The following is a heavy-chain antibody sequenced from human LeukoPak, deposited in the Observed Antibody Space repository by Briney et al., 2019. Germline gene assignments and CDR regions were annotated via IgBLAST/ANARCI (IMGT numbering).Heavy chain of an antibody. Sequence: SQTLSLTCAISGDTVSSNSAAWNWIRQSPSRGLEWLGRTYYRSKWYNDYAISVKSRITINPDTSKHQFSLRLNSVTPEDTAVYYCTRSPQEAAEFDYWGQGTLVTVSS. CDR2: TYYRSKWYN. CDR3: TRSPQEAAEFDY. D-gene: IGHD6-25*01. J-gene: IGHJ4*02. V-gene: IGHV6-1*01. CDR1: GDTVSSNSAA.